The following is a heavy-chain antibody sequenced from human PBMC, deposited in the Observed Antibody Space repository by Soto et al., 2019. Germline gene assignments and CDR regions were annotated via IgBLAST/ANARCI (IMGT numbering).Heavy chain of an antibody. D-gene: IGHD3-10*01. CDR1: GFTFSSYA. CDR3: AKDPFLFIYGPGGAFVL. V-gene: IGHV3-23*01. Sequence: PGRSLRLSCAASGFTFSSYAMSWVRQAPGKGLEWVSSISGSGGSTYYADSVKGRFTISRDNSKNTLYLQMNSLRAEDTAVYYCAKDPFLFIYGPGGAFVLSCQATFGTVS. J-gene: IGHJ5*02. CDR2: ISGSGGST.